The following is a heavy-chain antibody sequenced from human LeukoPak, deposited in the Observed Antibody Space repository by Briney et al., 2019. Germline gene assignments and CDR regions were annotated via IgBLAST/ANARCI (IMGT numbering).Heavy chain of an antibody. CDR3: AKEFTIAAVGTVGFDY. Sequence: GSLRLSCAASGFTFSSYAMSWVRQAPGKGLEWVSAISGSGSRTYYADSVKGRFTISRDNSKNTLYLQMNSLRAEDTAVYYCAKEFTIAAVGTVGFDYWGQGTLVTVSS. D-gene: IGHD6-13*01. CDR2: ISGSGSRT. V-gene: IGHV3-23*01. J-gene: IGHJ4*02. CDR1: GFTFSSYA.